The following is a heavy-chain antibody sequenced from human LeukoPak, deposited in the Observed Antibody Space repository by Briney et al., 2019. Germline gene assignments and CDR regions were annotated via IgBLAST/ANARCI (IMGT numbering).Heavy chain of an antibody. D-gene: IGHD4-17*01. Sequence: GESLQISCQGSGYSFTSYWIGWVRPMPGKGLEWMGIIYPGDSDTRYSPSFQGQVTISADKSISTAYLQWSSLKASDTAMYYCARQESTVIPFDYWGQGTLVTVSS. CDR1: GYSFTSYW. CDR3: ARQESTVIPFDY. CDR2: IYPGDSDT. V-gene: IGHV5-51*01. J-gene: IGHJ4*02.